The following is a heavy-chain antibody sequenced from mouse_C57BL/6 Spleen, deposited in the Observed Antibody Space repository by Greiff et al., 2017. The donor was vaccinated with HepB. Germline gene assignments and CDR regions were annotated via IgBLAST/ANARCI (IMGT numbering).Heavy chain of an antibody. J-gene: IGHJ2*01. CDR1: GYTFTSYW. Sequence: QVQLQQPGAELVRPGSSVKLSCKASGYTFTSYWMDWVKQRPGQGLEWIGNIYPSDSETHYNQKFKDKATLTVDKSSSTAYMQLSSLTSEDSAVYYCARLGTTVVATRDYWGQSTTLTVSS. V-gene: IGHV1-61*01. D-gene: IGHD1-1*01. CDR3: ARLGTTVVATRDY. CDR2: IYPSDSET.